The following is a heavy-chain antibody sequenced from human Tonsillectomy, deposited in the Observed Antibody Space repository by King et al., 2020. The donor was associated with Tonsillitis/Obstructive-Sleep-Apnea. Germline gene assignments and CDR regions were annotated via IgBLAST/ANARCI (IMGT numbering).Heavy chain of an antibody. CDR2: INPSGST. Sequence: QLVQSGAEVKKPGASVKLSCKASGYTFTNYHMHWVRQAPGQGLEWMGIINPSGSTTYAQMFQGRVTMTRDTSTSTVYMELSSLTSEDTAVYYCARDSFTNFGVVISAFDIWGQGTMVTVSS. J-gene: IGHJ3*02. CDR1: GYTFTNYH. V-gene: IGHV1-46*01. CDR3: ARDSFTNFGVVISAFDI. D-gene: IGHD3-3*01.